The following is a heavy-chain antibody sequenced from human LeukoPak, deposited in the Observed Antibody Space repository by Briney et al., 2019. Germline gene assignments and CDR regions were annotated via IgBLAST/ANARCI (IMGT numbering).Heavy chain of an antibody. CDR3: ARMVRGPLGFDY. CDR1: GFTFSSYG. J-gene: IGHJ4*02. V-gene: IGHV3-30*02. D-gene: IGHD3-10*01. Sequence: GGSLRLSCAASGFTFSSYGMHWVRQAPGKGLEWVAFIRYDGSNKYYADSVKGRFTISRDNSKNTLYLQMNSLRAEDTAVYYCARMVRGPLGFDYWGQGTLVTVSS. CDR2: IRYDGSNK.